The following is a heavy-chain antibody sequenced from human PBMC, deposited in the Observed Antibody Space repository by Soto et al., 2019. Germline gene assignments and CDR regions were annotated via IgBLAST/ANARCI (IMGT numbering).Heavy chain of an antibody. CDR2: IKFDGSST. J-gene: IGHJ6*03. Sequence: LRLSCVASGFTFSNYWMHWVRQAPRKGLVWVSRIKFDGSSTSYADSVKGRFTISRDNAENTVYLQMNSLRAEDTGVYYCARAIAAAGTWHYYYYYMDVRGKGTTVTVSS. D-gene: IGHD6-13*01. V-gene: IGHV3-74*01. CDR1: GFTFSNYW. CDR3: ARAIAAAGTWHYYYYYMDV.